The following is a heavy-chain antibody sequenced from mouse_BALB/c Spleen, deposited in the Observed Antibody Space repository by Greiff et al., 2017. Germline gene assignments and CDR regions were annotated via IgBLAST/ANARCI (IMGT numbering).Heavy chain of an antibody. J-gene: IGHJ1*01. V-gene: IGHV5-17*02. Sequence: EVQVVESGGGLVQPGGSRKLSCAASGFTFSSFGMHWVRQAPEKGLEWVAYISSGSSTIYYADTVKGRFTISRDNPKNTLFLQMTSLRSEDTAMYYCAREGYYWYFDVWGAGTTVTVSS. CDR2: ISSGSSTI. CDR3: AREGYYWYFDV. CDR1: GFTFSSFG.